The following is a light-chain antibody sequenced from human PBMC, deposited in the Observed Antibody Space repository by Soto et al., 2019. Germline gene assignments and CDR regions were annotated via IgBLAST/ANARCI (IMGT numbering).Light chain of an antibody. CDR1: SSDVGSYNR. CDR2: EVS. V-gene: IGLV2-14*02. CDR3: SSLTTSETWV. Sequence: QSALTQPASVSGSPGQSITISCTGVSSDVGSYNRVSWYRQYPGKAPQLMIYEVSYRPSGVSDRFSGSKSGNTASLTISGLQAEDEADYFCSSLTTSETWVIGGGTKLTVL. J-gene: IGLJ3*02.